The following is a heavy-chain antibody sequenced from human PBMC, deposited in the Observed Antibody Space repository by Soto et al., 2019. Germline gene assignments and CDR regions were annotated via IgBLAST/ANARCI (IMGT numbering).Heavy chain of an antibody. CDR3: ARGRTRALDY. CDR2: ISTYNGNP. D-gene: IGHD1-7*01. Sequence: QIQLMQSGAEVKKPGASVKVSCKASGYIFTSQGISWVRQAPGQGREWMGWISTYNGNPNYAQKLQGRVTMTTNTSTTTAFLELRSLTSDDTAVYYCARGRTRALDYWGQGTRVIVSS. CDR1: GYIFTSQG. J-gene: IGHJ4*02. V-gene: IGHV1-18*01.